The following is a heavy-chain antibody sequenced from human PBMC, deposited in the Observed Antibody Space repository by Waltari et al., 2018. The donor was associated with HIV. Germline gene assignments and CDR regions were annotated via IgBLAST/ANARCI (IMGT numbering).Heavy chain of an antibody. CDR2: ICAYKRNS. Sequence: QVQLVQSGAEVKKPGASVKVSCKASGSTFTSYGISWVRQAPGQGLEWMGWICAYKRNSKYAQKLQGRVTMTTDTSTSTAYMELRSLRSEDTAVYYCARKVVVGATWWFDPWGQGTLVTVSS. V-gene: IGHV1-18*01. D-gene: IGHD1-26*01. CDR3: ARKVVVGATWWFDP. CDR1: GSTFTSYG. J-gene: IGHJ5*02.